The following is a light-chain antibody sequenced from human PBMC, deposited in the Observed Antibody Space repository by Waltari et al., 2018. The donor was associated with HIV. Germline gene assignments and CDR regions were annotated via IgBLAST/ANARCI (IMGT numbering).Light chain of an antibody. Sequence: EIQMNQSPSTLSAFVGDRVTITCRASQSISSWLAWYQQKPGKAPNLLFYKASSVESGVPARFSGSGSGTEFTLTISSLQPDDLATYHCQQYKSYSFTFGGGTKVEIK. CDR3: QQYKSYSFT. CDR1: QSISSW. J-gene: IGKJ4*01. V-gene: IGKV1-5*03. CDR2: KAS.